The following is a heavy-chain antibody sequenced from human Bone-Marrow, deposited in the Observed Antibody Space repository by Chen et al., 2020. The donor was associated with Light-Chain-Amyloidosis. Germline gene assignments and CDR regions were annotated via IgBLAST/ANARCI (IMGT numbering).Heavy chain of an antibody. V-gene: IGHV5-51*01. D-gene: IGHD5-12*01. CDR2: IYPADSDA. J-gene: IGHJ4*02. CDR3: ARRRDGYNFDY. Sequence: VKKPGESLKISCKGSGYTFPNYWIGWVRQMAGTGLAWMGVIYPADSDARYSPSFGGQVTISADKSITTAYMQWRSLKASDTAMYYCARRRDGYNFDYWGQGNLVTVSS. CDR1: GYTFPNYW.